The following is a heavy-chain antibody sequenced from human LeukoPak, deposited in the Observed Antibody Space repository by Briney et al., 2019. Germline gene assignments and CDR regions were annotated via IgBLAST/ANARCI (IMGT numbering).Heavy chain of an antibody. D-gene: IGHD5-18*01. J-gene: IGHJ4*02. Sequence: GGSLRLSCAASRFTFSSYGMHWVRQAPGNGLEWVALISYDGSSKYYTDSVKGRFTISRDNSKNTPYLQMDSLRAEDTAVYYCAKDRGYSYGYFDYWGQGTLVTVSS. V-gene: IGHV3-30*18. CDR2: ISYDGSSK. CDR1: RFTFSSYG. CDR3: AKDRGYSYGYFDY.